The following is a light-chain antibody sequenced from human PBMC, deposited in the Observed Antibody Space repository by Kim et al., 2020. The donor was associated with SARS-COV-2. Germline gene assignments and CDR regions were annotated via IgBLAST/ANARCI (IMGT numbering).Light chain of an antibody. V-gene: IGLV1-44*01. J-gene: IGLJ2*01. CDR2: NNN. CDR3: AAWDDSLNVIV. CDR1: DSNIGVNT. Sequence: GQRVTISCSGSDSNIGVNTVNWFQQLPRTAPILLIYNNNQRPSGVPDRFSGSKSGTSASLAISGLQSEDESDYYCAAWDDSLNVIVFGGGTQLTVL.